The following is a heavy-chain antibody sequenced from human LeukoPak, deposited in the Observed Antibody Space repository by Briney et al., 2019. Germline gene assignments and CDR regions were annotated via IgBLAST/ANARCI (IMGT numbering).Heavy chain of an antibody. CDR1: GFTFSSHG. Sequence: GRSLILSCVASGFTFSSHGMHWIRQAPGKGLEWVAVIWYDGSDKYYADSVKGRFIISRDNSKNTLDLQMNSLRAEDTAVYYCARWGNNKILDYWGQGTLVTVSS. D-gene: IGHD1/OR15-1a*01. V-gene: IGHV3-33*01. CDR3: ARWGNNKILDY. J-gene: IGHJ4*02. CDR2: IWYDGSDK.